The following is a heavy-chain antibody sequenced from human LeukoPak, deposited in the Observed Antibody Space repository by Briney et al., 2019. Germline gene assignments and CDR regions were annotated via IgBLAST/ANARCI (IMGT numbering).Heavy chain of an antibody. D-gene: IGHD2-2*02. J-gene: IGHJ6*03. CDR2: IKQDGSKT. Sequence: GGSLRLSCAASGFTFSSYAMSWVRQAPGKGLEWVANIKQDGSKTYYVDSVKGRFTISRDNAKNSVSLQMNSLRAEDTAVYYCARYRSLPAAIGGSYYYYYMDVWGKGTTVTVSS. CDR1: GFTFSSYA. CDR3: ARYRSLPAAIGGSYYYYYMDV. V-gene: IGHV3-7*01.